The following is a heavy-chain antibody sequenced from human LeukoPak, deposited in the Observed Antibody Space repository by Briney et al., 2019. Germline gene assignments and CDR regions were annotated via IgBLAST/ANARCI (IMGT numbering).Heavy chain of an antibody. Sequence: GGSLRLSCAASGFTFTTYNMNWVRQAPGKAMEWVSSITSSGTYIFYADPVRGRFTISRDNAKNSLYLQMDSLRAEDTAVYYCARDRADYGDYSGYFQHWGQGTLVTVSS. CDR1: GFTFTTYN. D-gene: IGHD4-17*01. CDR3: ARDRADYGDYSGYFQH. CDR2: ITSSGTYI. J-gene: IGHJ1*01. V-gene: IGHV3-21*01.